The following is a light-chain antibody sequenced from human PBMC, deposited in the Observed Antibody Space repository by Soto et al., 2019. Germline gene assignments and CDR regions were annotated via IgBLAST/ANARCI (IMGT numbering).Light chain of an antibody. Sequence: EIVLTQSPATLSLSPGESATLSCRASRSVSSYLAWYQQKPGQAPSLLIYDASNRSTDIPARFSGSGSGTDFTLTISSLEPEDFAVYYCQQRSNWPITFGQGTRLEIK. J-gene: IGKJ5*01. CDR1: RSVSSY. V-gene: IGKV3-11*01. CDR3: QQRSNWPIT. CDR2: DAS.